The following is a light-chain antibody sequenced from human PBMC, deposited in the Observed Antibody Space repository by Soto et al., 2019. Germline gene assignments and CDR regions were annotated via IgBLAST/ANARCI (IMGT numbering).Light chain of an antibody. Sequence: EIVLTQSPGTLSLSPGERATLSCRASQSVSSIYLAWYQQKPGQAPRLLIYGASSRATGIPDRFSGSGSGTDFTLTISRLEPEDFAVYYRQQYSSSRWTFGQGTKVDIK. CDR2: GAS. J-gene: IGKJ1*01. CDR1: QSVSSIY. V-gene: IGKV3-20*01. CDR3: QQYSSSRWT.